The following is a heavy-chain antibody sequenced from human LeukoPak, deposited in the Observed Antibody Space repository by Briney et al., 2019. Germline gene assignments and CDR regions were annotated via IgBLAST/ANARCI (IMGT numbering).Heavy chain of an antibody. CDR2: IGSSSSSYI. J-gene: IGHJ4*02. Sequence: PGGSLRLSCAASGFTFSSYSMNWVRQAPGKGLEWVSSIGSSSSSYIYYADSVKGRFTISRDNAKNSLYLQMNSLRAEDTAVYYCARAPPPYSSGWSNFDYWGQGTLVTVSS. CDR3: ARAPPPYSSGWSNFDY. D-gene: IGHD6-19*01. V-gene: IGHV3-21*01. CDR1: GFTFSSYS.